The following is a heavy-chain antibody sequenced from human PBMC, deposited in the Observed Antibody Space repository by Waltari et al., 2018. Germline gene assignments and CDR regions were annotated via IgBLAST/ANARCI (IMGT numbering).Heavy chain of an antibody. CDR3: ARAVLLWFGASDYYMDV. CDR2: INHSGST. D-gene: IGHD3-10*01. Sequence: QVQLQQWGAGLLKPSETLSLTCAVYGGSFSGYYWSWIRQPPGKGLEWIGEINHSGSTNYNPSLKSRVTISVDTSKNQFSLKLSSVTAADTAVYYCARAVLLWFGASDYYMDVWGKGTTVTVSS. J-gene: IGHJ6*03. CDR1: GGSFSGYY. V-gene: IGHV4-34*01.